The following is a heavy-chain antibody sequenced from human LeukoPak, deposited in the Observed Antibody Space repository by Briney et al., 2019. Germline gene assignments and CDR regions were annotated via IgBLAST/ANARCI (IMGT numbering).Heavy chain of an antibody. CDR1: GYTFTSYD. V-gene: IGHV1-46*01. J-gene: IGHJ5*02. Sequence: ASVKVSCKASGYTFTSYDINWVRQAPGQGLERMGIINPSGGSTSYAQKFQGRVTMTRDTSTSTVYMELSSLRSEDTAVYYCARSGIVVAVAATPYWFDPWGQGALVTVSS. CDR2: INPSGGST. D-gene: IGHD2-15*01. CDR3: ARSGIVVAVAATPYWFDP.